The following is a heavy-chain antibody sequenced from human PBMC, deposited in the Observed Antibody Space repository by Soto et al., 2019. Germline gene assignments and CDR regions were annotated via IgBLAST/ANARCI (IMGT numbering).Heavy chain of an antibody. V-gene: IGHV1-18*01. D-gene: IGHD2-2*01. J-gene: IGHJ5*02. CDR3: ARVVPGAEAWFGP. CDR2: ISLYSDGT. CDR1: GYTFSNYG. Sequence: ASVKVSCKTSGYTFSNYGITWVRQAPRQPLEWLGWISLYSDGTNYAQKFQGRVSMTTDTSTTTAYMELRSLRSDDTAVYYCARVVPGAEAWFGPWGQGTLVTVS.